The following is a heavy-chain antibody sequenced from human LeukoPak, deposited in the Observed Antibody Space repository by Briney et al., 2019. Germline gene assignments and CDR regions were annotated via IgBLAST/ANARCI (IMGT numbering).Heavy chain of an antibody. V-gene: IGHV3-66*01. Sequence: PGGSLRLSCAASGFTVSSNYMSWVRQAPGKGLEWVSVIYSGGSTYYADSVKGRFTISRDNSKNTLYLQMNSLRAEDTAVYYCAREGHYDILTGYYWPGPIDYWGQGTLVTVSS. CDR3: AREGHYDILTGYYWPGPIDY. CDR2: IYSGGST. J-gene: IGHJ4*02. CDR1: GFTVSSNY. D-gene: IGHD3-9*01.